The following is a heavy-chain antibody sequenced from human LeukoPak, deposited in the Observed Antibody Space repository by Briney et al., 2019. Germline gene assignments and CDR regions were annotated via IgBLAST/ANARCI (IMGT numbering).Heavy chain of an antibody. V-gene: IGHV3-53*01. J-gene: IGHJ3*02. CDR3: AREENGGVYDDGFDI. Sequence: GGSLRLSCAASGFTVSNNFMYWVRQAPGKGLEWVSVIHTDGNTFYADSVEGRFTIPRDNFKNTVYLQMSSLRAEDTAVYYCAREENGGVYDDGFDIWGQGTMVTVSS. CDR2: IHTDGNT. D-gene: IGHD5/OR15-5a*01. CDR1: GFTVSNNF.